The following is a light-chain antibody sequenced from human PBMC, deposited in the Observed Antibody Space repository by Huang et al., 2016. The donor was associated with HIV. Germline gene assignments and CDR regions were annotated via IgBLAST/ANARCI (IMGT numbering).Light chain of an antibody. CDR2: WAS. V-gene: IGKV4-1*01. Sequence: DIVMTQSPDSLAVSLGERATINCKSSQSVLNNSNNKNYLTWYQRRPGQPPKLLIYWASTRESGVPDRVSGSGSGTDFTLTISSLQAEDVAVYYCQQYYTTPFTFGPGTKVDVK. CDR1: QSVLNNSNNKNY. CDR3: QQYYTTPFT. J-gene: IGKJ3*01.